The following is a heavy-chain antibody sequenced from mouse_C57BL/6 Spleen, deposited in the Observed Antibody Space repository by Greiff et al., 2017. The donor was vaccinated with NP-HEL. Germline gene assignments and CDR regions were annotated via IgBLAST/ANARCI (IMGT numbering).Heavy chain of an antibody. Sequence: EVQRVESGGGLVKPGGSLKLSCAASGFTFSSYAMSWVRQTPEKRLEWVATISDGGSYTYYPDNVKGRFTISRENAKNNLYLKRSHLKSEDTAMYYCARRQRRGGNAMDYWGQGTSVTVSS. CDR3: ARRQRRGGNAMDY. CDR1: GFTFSSYA. J-gene: IGHJ4*01. CDR2: ISDGGSYT. D-gene: IGHD6-1*01. V-gene: IGHV5-4*03.